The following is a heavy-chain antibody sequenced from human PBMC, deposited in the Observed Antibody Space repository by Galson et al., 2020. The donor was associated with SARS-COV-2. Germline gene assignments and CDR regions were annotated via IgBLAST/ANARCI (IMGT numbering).Heavy chain of an antibody. V-gene: IGHV4-34*01. CDR2: IDQSRST. D-gene: IGHD2-15*01. J-gene: IGHJ4*02. Sequence: SQASETLSLTCGVSGGSLRHFYWSWIRQSPGKGLEWIGEIDQSRSTKYNPSLQSRVTISLDTSKSRFSLDLRSVTAADTAVYYCARGRSAVIVASTSVDYWGQGTLVTVSS. CDR3: ARGRSAVIVASTSVDY. CDR1: GGSLRHFY.